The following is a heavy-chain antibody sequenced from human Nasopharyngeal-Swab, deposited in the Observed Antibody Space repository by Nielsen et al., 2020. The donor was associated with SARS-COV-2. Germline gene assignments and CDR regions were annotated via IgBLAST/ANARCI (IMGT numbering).Heavy chain of an antibody. CDR2: IYCSGST. Sequence: SETLSLTCAVSGGSISSYSWSWIRLPPGKGLEWIGYIYCSGSTNYSPSLKGRVTISVDTSKNQFSLKLNSVTAADTAVYYCARTAGYYYMDVWGKGTTVTVSS. D-gene: IGHD6-13*01. CDR1: GGSISSYS. J-gene: IGHJ6*03. V-gene: IGHV4-59*01. CDR3: ARTAGYYYMDV.